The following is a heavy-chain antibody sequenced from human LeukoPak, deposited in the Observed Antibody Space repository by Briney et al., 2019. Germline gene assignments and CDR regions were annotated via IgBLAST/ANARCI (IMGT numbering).Heavy chain of an antibody. CDR2: ISAASHGI. V-gene: IGHV3-48*01. J-gene: IGHJ4*02. CDR1: GFTFSSYA. CDR3: XXXXXHQDGIGTNRFDN. D-gene: IGHD5-24*01. Sequence: GGSLRLSCAASGFTFSSYAMSWVRQAPGKGLEWISHISAASHGIYYAASVKGRFTISRDNAKNSVFLQMTSLRPEDTAVYYCXXXXXHQDGIGTNRFDNWGQGALVTVSS.